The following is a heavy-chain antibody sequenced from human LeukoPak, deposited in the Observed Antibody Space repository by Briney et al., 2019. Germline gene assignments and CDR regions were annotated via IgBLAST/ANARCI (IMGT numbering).Heavy chain of an antibody. CDR1: GDSVSSNSAA. CDR3: ARALMTRVTTFVWDNWFDP. J-gene: IGHJ5*02. D-gene: IGHD4-17*01. Sequence: SQTLSLTCALSGDSVSSNSAAWHWLRQSPSRGLEWLGRTYYRSKWYNDYAVSVKSRVTINPDTSKNQFSMQLNSVTPEDTAVYYCARALMTRVTTFVWDNWFDPWGQGTLVTVSS. CDR2: TYYRSKWYN. V-gene: IGHV6-1*01.